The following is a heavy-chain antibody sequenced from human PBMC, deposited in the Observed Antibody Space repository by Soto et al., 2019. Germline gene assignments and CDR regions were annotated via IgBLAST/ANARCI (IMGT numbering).Heavy chain of an antibody. D-gene: IGHD3-10*01. CDR3: ARAVRSGSYPYSYYGMDV. CDR2: INSDGSST. CDR1: GFTFSNFW. Sequence: EVQLVESGGGLLQPGGSLRLSCAAPGFTFSNFWMHWVRQAPGKGLVWVSRINSDGSSTSYADSVKGRFTISRDNAKNTLYLQMNSLRAEDTAVYYCARAVRSGSYPYSYYGMDVWGQGTTVTVSS. V-gene: IGHV3-74*01. J-gene: IGHJ6*02.